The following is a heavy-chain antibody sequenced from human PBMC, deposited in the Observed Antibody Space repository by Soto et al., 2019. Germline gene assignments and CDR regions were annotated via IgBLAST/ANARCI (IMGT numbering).Heavy chain of an antibody. Sequence: QVQLVQSGAEVKKPGSSVKVSCKASGGTFSSYAISWVRQAPGQGLEWMGGIIPIFGTANYAQKFQGRVTITADKSTSTAYMELSSLRSEDTAVYYCARHYYGSGSYFSPYGMDVWGQGTTVTVSS. J-gene: IGHJ6*02. CDR1: GGTFSSYA. CDR2: IIPIFGTA. CDR3: ARHYYGSGSYFSPYGMDV. V-gene: IGHV1-69*06. D-gene: IGHD3-10*01.